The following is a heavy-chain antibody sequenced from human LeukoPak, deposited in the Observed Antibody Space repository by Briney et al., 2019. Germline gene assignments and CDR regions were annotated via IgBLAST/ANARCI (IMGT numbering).Heavy chain of an antibody. D-gene: IGHD3-16*02. CDR2: IYYSGGT. Sequence: PSETLSLTCTVSGGSISSSSYYWGWIRQPPGKGLEWIGSIYYSGGTYYNPSLKSRVTISVDTSKNQFSLKLSSVTAADTAVYYCASPTFGGVIVSTDAFDIWGQGTMVTVSS. CDR1: GGSISSSSYY. J-gene: IGHJ3*02. V-gene: IGHV4-39*01. CDR3: ASPTFGGVIVSTDAFDI.